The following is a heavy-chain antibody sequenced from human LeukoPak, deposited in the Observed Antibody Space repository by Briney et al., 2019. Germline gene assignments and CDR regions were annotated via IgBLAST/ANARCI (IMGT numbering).Heavy chain of an antibody. D-gene: IGHD2-8*02. Sequence: GGSLRLSCAASGFSVSTNYMSWVRQAPGKGLDWVSVIYAGGATYYADSVKDRFTISRDNSKNTVHLQMNSLTAEDTAIYYCARGGASTYWFIDYWGQGTQVTVSS. CDR2: IYAGGAT. CDR3: ARGGASTYWFIDY. J-gene: IGHJ4*02. CDR1: GFSVSTNY. V-gene: IGHV3-66*01.